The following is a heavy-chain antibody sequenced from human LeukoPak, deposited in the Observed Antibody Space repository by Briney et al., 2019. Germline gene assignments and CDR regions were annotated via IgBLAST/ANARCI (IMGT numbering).Heavy chain of an antibody. D-gene: IGHD6-13*01. CDR2: IIPIFGTE. CDR3: ARDGHRSIAAAGTLYYYYMDV. V-gene: IGHV1-69*05. Sequence: SVTVSFMSSVCTFISYAISWVRQAPGQGLEWMGGIIPIFGTENYAQKFQGRVTITTDESTSTAYMELSSLRSEDTAVYYCARDGHRSIAAAGTLYYYYMDVWGKGTTVTVSS. CDR1: VCTFISYA. J-gene: IGHJ6*03.